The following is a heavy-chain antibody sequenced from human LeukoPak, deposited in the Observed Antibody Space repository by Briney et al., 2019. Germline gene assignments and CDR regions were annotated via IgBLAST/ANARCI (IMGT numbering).Heavy chain of an antibody. CDR2: ISWNSGSI. J-gene: IGHJ4*02. Sequence: GGSLRLSCAASGFTFDDYAMHWVRQAPGKGLEWVSGISWNSGSIGYADSVKGRFTISRDNAKNSLYLQINSLRAEDTALYYCAKDIDARDGYNPLFDYWGQGTLVTVSS. V-gene: IGHV3-9*01. CDR3: AKDIDARDGYNPLFDY. D-gene: IGHD5-24*01. CDR1: GFTFDDYA.